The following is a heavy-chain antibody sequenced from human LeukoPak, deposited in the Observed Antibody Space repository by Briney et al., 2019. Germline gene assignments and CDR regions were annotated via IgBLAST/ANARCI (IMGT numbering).Heavy chain of an antibody. D-gene: IGHD3-22*01. J-gene: IGHJ4*02. CDR1: GGTSSSYA. CDR2: IIPIFGTA. Sequence: SVKVSCKASGGTSSSYAISWVRQAPGQGLEWMGGIIPIFGTANYAQKFQGKVTITADESTSTAYMELSSLRSEDTAVYYCARGWDYDSGGRPTAYVYWGQGTLVSVSS. CDR3: ARGWDYDSGGRPTAYVY. V-gene: IGHV1-69*13.